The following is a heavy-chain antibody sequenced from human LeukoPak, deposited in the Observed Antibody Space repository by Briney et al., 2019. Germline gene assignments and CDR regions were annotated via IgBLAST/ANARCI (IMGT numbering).Heavy chain of an antibody. D-gene: IGHD3-22*01. Sequence: SETLSLTCTVSGGSISSGSYYWGWIRQPPGKGLEWIGSIYYSGSTCYNPSLKSRVTISVDTSKNQFSLKLSSVTAADTAVYYCAHDSSGNFDYWGQGTLVTVSS. J-gene: IGHJ4*02. CDR2: IYYSGST. V-gene: IGHV4-39*01. CDR1: GGSISSGSYY. CDR3: AHDSSGNFDY.